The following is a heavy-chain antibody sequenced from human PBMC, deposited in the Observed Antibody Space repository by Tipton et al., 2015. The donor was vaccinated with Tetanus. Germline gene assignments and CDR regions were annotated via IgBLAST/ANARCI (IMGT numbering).Heavy chain of an antibody. CDR1: GFIVSSHY. V-gene: IGHV3-53*05. CDR3: AKDRSLHSQPWSSPS. Sequence: GSLRLSCVASGFIVSSHYMSWVRQAPGKGLEWVSVMYSGGDTYYVDSVKGRFSISRDNARSSVHLQMSGLTTEDTALYYCAKDRSLHSQPWSSPSWGQGTLVTVSS. J-gene: IGHJ5*02. D-gene: IGHD6-6*01. CDR2: MYSGGDT.